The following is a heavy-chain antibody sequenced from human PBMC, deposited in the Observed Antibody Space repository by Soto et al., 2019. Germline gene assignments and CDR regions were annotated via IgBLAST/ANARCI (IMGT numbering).Heavy chain of an antibody. CDR1: GFTFSSYA. D-gene: IGHD6-13*01. J-gene: IGHJ6*02. CDR3: ARGHSSSWRIYYYYGMDV. Sequence: LRLSCAASGFTFSSYAMHWVRQATGKGLEWVAVISYDGSNKYYADSVKGRFTISRDNSKNTLYLQMNSLRAEDTAVYYCARGHSSSWRIYYYYGMDVWGQGTTVTVSS. CDR2: ISYDGSNK. V-gene: IGHV3-30-3*01.